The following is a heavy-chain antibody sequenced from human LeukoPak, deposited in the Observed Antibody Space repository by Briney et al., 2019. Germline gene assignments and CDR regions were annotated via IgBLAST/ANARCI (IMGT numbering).Heavy chain of an antibody. V-gene: IGHV4-39*01. CDR2: IYYSGST. CDR1: GGSISSSSYY. J-gene: IGHJ4*02. D-gene: IGHD3-16*01. Sequence: NPSETLSLTCTVSGGSISSSSYYWGWIRQPPGKGLEWIGSIYYSGSTYYNPSLKSRVTISVDTSKNQISLKLRSVTAADTAVYYCARKGVSDLYYFDSWGQGTLVTVSS. CDR3: ARKGVSDLYYFDS.